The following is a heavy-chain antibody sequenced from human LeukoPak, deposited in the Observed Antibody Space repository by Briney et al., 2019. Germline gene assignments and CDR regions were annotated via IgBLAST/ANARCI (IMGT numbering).Heavy chain of an antibody. V-gene: IGHV3-66*02. CDR3: ARDDQLLYSGPFDY. CDR1: GFTVSNNY. J-gene: IGHJ4*02. Sequence: GGSLRLSCAASGFTVSNNYISWVRQAPGKGLESVAVIHGGGDTHYADSVKGRFTISRDNSKNTLYLQMNSLRAEDTAVYYCARDDQLLYSGPFDYWGQGTLVTVSS. CDR2: IHGGGDT. D-gene: IGHD2-2*02.